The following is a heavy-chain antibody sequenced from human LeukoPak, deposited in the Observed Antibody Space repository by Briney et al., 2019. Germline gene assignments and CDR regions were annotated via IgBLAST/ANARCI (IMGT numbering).Heavy chain of an antibody. CDR2: IYTSGST. D-gene: IGHD6-6*01. CDR3: ARDPGIAARFSNNWFDP. Sequence: PSETLSLTCTVPGGSISSYYWSWIRQPAGKGLEWIGRIYTSGSTNYNPSLKSRVTMSVDTSKNQFSLKLSSVTAADTAVYYCARDPGIAARFSNNWFDPWGQGTLVTVSS. V-gene: IGHV4-4*07. J-gene: IGHJ5*02. CDR1: GGSISSYY.